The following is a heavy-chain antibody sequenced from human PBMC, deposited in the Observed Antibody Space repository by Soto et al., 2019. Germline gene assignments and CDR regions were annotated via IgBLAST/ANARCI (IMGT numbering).Heavy chain of an antibody. D-gene: IGHD2-2*03. CDR1: GGTMRSSGSA. CDR2: MYYTGKS. CDR3: ARLNGYCVSTNCHGYYGMDV. J-gene: IGHJ6*02. V-gene: IGHV4-39*01. Sequence: PSETLSLTCTVSGGTMRSSGSAWGWIRQSPGNGLEWIGSMYYTGKSDYNPSLKSRVIVDVDTSRNQFSLMVNSVTAADTGVYYCARLNGYCVSTNCHGYYGMDVWGQGTTVTVSS.